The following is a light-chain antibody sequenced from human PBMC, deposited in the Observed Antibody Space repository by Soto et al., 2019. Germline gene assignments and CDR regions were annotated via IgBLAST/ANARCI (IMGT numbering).Light chain of an antibody. CDR1: SSDIGNYNR. CDR3: DSYTTDSR. Sequence: QSALTQPPSVSGSPGQSVTISCTGTSSDIGNYNRVSWYQQPPGTAPKLMIYEVPNRPSGVPDRFSGSKSGNTASLTISGLQAEDEPDYHYDSYTTDSRFGGGTKLTVL. CDR2: EVP. V-gene: IGLV2-18*02. J-gene: IGLJ2*01.